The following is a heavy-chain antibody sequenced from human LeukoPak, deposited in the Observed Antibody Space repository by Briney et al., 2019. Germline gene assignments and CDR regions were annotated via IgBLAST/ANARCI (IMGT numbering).Heavy chain of an antibody. CDR1: GGSISSSTYY. CDR3: AKTGKTLLNYDFDY. D-gene: IGHD1-7*01. Sequence: SETLSLTCTVSGGSISSSTYYWGWIRQPPGKGLEWIGNIYYDRSTYYNPSLKSRVTISVDTSKNQFSLKVNSVTAADTAVYYCAKTGKTLLNYDFDYWGQGTLVTVSS. CDR2: IYYDRST. J-gene: IGHJ4*02. V-gene: IGHV4-39*07.